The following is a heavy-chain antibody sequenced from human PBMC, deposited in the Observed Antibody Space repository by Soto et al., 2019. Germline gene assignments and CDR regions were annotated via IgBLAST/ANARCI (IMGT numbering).Heavy chain of an antibody. CDR1: GFTFSSYG. CDR2: IWYDGSNK. D-gene: IGHD3-3*01. J-gene: IGHJ4*02. CDR3: ARSRYDDHTSTFDY. V-gene: IGHV3-33*01. Sequence: QVQLVESGGGVVQPGRSLRLSCAASGFTFSSYGMHWVRQAPGKGLEWVAVIWYDGSNKYYADSVKGRFTISRDNSKNTVYLQMNSLRAEDTAVYYCARSRYDDHTSTFDYWGQGTLVTVSS.